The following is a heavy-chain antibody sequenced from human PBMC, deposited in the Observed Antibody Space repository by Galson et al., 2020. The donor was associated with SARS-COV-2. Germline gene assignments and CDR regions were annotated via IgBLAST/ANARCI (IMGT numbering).Heavy chain of an antibody. V-gene: IGHV3-30-3*01. CDR1: GFTFSSYA. J-gene: IGHJ6*02. D-gene: IGHD3-9*01. Sequence: TGGSLRLSCAASGFTFSSYAMHWVRQAPGKGLEWVAVISYDGSNKSYADSVKGRFTISRDNSKNTLYLQMNSLRAEDTAVYYCARDFEYYDILTGYLGEQTYYYYGMDVWGQGTTVTVSS. CDR2: ISYDGSNK. CDR3: ARDFEYYDILTGYLGEQTYYYYGMDV.